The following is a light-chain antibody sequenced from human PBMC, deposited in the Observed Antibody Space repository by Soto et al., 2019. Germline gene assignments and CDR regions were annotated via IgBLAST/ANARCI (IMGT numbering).Light chain of an antibody. CDR1: QSLTSSY. V-gene: IGKV3-20*01. CDR3: QQYESSPPSYT. Sequence: EIVLTQSPGTLSLSPGERATLSCRASQSLTSSYLAWYQQKPGQAPRLRIYGASSRATGIPDRFSGSGAGTDFTLTISRLEPEDFAVYLCQQYESSPPSYTFGRGTKLAIK. CDR2: GAS. J-gene: IGKJ2*01.